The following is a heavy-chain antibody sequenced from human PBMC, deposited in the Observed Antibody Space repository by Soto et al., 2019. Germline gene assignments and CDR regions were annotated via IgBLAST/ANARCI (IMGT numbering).Heavy chain of an antibody. Sequence: PSETLSLTCSVSGGSVSYKTYYWSWIRQPPGKRLEWIGYVYYSGTTNYNPSLKSRVTISVDLSKNRFSLRLSSVTTADTALYYCAXTTAVPNTPRSRYFFDYWGQGTLVTVSS. CDR3: AXTTAVPNTPRSRYFFDY. CDR2: VYYSGTT. V-gene: IGHV4-61*01. CDR1: GGSVSYKTYY. J-gene: IGHJ4*02. D-gene: IGHD4-17*01.